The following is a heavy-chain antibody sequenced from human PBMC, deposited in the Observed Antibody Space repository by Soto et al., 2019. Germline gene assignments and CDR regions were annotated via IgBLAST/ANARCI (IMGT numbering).Heavy chain of an antibody. Sequence: QVQLVQSGAEVKKPGASVKVSCKASGYTFTSYHITWVRQAPGQGLERMGWSSAYNGNTNYAQKLQGRLTTTTDTSTSTAYLELRRLRSDDTAVYYCARDSPPPREGGPGTLVTVSS. CDR1: GYTFTSYH. CDR2: SSAYNGNT. V-gene: IGHV1-18*01. J-gene: IGHJ4*02. CDR3: ARDSPPPRE.